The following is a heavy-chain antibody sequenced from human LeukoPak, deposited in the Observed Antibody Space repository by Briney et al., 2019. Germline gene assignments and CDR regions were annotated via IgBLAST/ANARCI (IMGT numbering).Heavy chain of an antibody. Sequence: ASVKVSCMASGYTFTSYYMHWVRQAPGQGLEWMGIINPSGGSTSYAQKFQGRVTMTRDTSTSTVYMELSSLRSEDTAVYYCARELVVDTYGMDVWGQGTTVTVSS. CDR1: GYTFTSYY. D-gene: IGHD3-22*01. CDR2: INPSGGST. V-gene: IGHV1-46*01. J-gene: IGHJ6*02. CDR3: ARELVVDTYGMDV.